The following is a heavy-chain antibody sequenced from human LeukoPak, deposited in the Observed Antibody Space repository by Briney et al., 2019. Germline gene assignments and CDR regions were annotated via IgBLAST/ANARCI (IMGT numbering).Heavy chain of an antibody. CDR1: GGSISSGSHY. CDR3: ARYPYSDSGVWQAFDY. V-gene: IGHV4-39*01. Sequence: PSETLSLTCIVSGGSISSGSHYWGWIRQPPGKGLEWTGSMHYSGITYYNPPLTSRVTISVDTSKNQFSLRLTSVTAADTAVYYCARYPYSDSGVWQAFDYWGQGTLVTVSS. J-gene: IGHJ4*02. CDR2: MHYSGIT. D-gene: IGHD5-12*01.